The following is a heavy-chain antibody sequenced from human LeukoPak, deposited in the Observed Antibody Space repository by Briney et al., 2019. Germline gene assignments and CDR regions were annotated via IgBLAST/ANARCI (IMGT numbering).Heavy chain of an antibody. CDR3: ARDLRIAVDY. D-gene: IGHD6-13*01. J-gene: IGHJ4*02. CDR2: SSSSSSYT. CDR1: GFTFSDYY. Sequence: GGPLRLSCAASGFTFSDYYMSWIRQAPGKGLEWVSYSSSSSSYTNYADSVKGRFTISRDNAKNSLYLQMNSLRAEDTAVYYCARDLRIAVDYWGQGTLVTVSS. V-gene: IGHV3-11*06.